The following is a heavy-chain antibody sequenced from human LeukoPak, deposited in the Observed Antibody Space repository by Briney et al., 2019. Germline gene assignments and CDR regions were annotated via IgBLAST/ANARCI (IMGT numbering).Heavy chain of an antibody. J-gene: IGHJ3*02. V-gene: IGHV5-51*01. CDR1: GYSFTSYW. D-gene: IGHD6-13*01. CDR2: IYPGDSDT. Sequence: GESLKISCQGSGYSFTSYWIGWVRQMPGKSLEGMGIIYPGDSDTRYSPSFQGQVTISADKSINTAYLQWSSLKASDTAMYYCARQHSSSTFDIWGQGTMVTVSS. CDR3: ARQHSSSTFDI.